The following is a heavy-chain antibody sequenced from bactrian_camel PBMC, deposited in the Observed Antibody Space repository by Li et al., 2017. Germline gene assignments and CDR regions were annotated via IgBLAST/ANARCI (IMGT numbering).Heavy chain of an antibody. V-gene: IGHV3S53*01. CDR3: AARMSARCYSMREGDFRY. J-gene: IGHJ6*01. Sequence: VQLVESGGETVQAGGSLRLSCAASGYTSSVNFLGWFRQPPGKEREGVAAIRTDGFKNYGDSARDRFIISSDNAKNTVYLQMDDLKPEDTAMYSCAARMSARCYSMREGDFRYWGQGTQVTVS. CDR2: IRTDGFK. D-gene: IGHD1*01. CDR1: GYTSSVNF.